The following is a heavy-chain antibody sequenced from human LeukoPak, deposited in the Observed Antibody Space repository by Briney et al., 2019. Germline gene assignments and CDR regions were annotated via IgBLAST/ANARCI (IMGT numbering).Heavy chain of an antibody. Sequence: PGGSLRLSCAASGFTFSSYAMHWVRQPPGKGLEWIGQIFHSGSTSYSPSLKSRVTISMDKSKNQISLRLTSVTAADTAVYYCARSPTKRVPEDYWGQGTLVTVSS. V-gene: IGHV4-4*02. D-gene: IGHD2-2*01. CDR1: GFTFSSYA. J-gene: IGHJ4*02. CDR3: ARSPTKRVPEDY. CDR2: IFHSGST.